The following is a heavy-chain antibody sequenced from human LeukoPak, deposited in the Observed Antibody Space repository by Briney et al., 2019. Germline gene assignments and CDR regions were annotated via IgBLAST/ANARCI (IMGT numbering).Heavy chain of an antibody. D-gene: IGHD1-26*01. CDR1: GYSFTDYY. CDR2: INSGSGDT. CDR3: VRERRATADY. V-gene: IGHV1-2*02. Sequence: GASVKVSCQASGYSFTDYYMHWVRQAPGQGLEWIGWINSGSGDTNYAQKFQGRVTVTRDTSSSTTYMEVSNLRSDDTAVYHCVRERRATADYWGQGTPVTASS. J-gene: IGHJ4*02.